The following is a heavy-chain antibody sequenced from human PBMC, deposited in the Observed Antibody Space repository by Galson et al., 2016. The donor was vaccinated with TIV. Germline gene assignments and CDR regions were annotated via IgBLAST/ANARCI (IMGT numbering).Heavy chain of an antibody. CDR3: AKCRNTAMDTYYYYYGLDV. V-gene: IGHV1-69*13. D-gene: IGHD5-18*01. J-gene: IGHJ6*02. CDR1: GGTFSSFV. CDR2: IIPLFGEA. Sequence: SVKVSCKASGGTFSSFVVTWVRQAPGQGLEWMGGIIPLFGEAHYAQKFQGRVTISADESTSTVYMELGSLRSGDTAVYYCAKCRNTAMDTYYYYYGLDVWGQGTTVTVSS.